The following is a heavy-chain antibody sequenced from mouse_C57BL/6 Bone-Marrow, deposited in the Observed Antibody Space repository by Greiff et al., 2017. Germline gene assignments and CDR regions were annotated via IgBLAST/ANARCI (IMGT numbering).Heavy chain of an antibody. J-gene: IGHJ2*01. CDR3: ARRPFYYGSRYFDY. CDR1: GYTFTSYW. CDR2: IDPSDSYT. V-gene: IGHV1-50*01. D-gene: IGHD1-1*01. Sequence: VQLQQSGAELVKPGASVKLSCKASGYTFTSYWMQWVKQRPGQGLEWIGEIDPSDSYTNYNQKFKGKATLTVDTSSSTAYMQLSSLTSEDSAVYYCARRPFYYGSRYFDYWGQGTTLTVSS.